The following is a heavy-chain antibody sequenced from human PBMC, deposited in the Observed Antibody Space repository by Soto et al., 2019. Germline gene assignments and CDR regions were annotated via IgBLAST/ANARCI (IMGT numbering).Heavy chain of an antibody. CDR3: ARRSYYSDSSGYYHFDY. Sequence: ASVKVSCKASGYTFTSYAMHWVRQAPGQRLEWMGWINAGNGNTKYSQKFQGRVTITRDTSASTAYMELSSLRSEDTAVYYCARRSYYSDSSGYYHFDYWGQGTLVTVSS. CDR2: INAGNGNT. CDR1: GYTFTSYA. J-gene: IGHJ4*02. V-gene: IGHV1-3*01. D-gene: IGHD3-22*01.